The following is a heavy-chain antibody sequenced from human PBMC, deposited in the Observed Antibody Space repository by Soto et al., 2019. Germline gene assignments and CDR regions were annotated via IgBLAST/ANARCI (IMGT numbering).Heavy chain of an antibody. V-gene: IGHV1-2*04. CDR1: GYAFTGYY. D-gene: IGHD2-2*01. J-gene: IGHJ4*02. Sequence: ASVKVSCKASGYAFTGYYMHWVRQAPGQGLEWMGWINPNSGGTNYAQKFQGWVTMTRDASISTAYMELSRLRSEDTAVYYCARGGIVLVPAAILDYWGQGILVTVSS. CDR2: INPNSGGT. CDR3: ARGGIVLVPAAILDY.